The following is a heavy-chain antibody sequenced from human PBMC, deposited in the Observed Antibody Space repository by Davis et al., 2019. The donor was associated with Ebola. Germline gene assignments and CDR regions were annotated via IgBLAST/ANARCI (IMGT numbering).Heavy chain of an antibody. CDR3: ARDYRRYYGSGSYYPRRGYFDY. J-gene: IGHJ4*02. CDR2: INHSGST. D-gene: IGHD3-10*01. CDR1: GGSFSGYY. V-gene: IGHV4-34*01. Sequence: SETLSLTCAVYGGSFSGYYWSWIRQPPGKGLEWIGEINHSGSTNYNPSLKSRVTISVDKSNNQFSLKLSSVTAADTAVYYCARDYRRYYGSGSYYPRRGYFDYWGQGTLVTVSS.